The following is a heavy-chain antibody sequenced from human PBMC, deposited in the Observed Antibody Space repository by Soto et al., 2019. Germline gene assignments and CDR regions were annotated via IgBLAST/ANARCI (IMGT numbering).Heavy chain of an antibody. CDR3: ARDNYDSSGYPDY. CDR2: ISYDGSNK. D-gene: IGHD3-22*01. J-gene: IGHJ4*02. V-gene: IGHV3-30-3*01. CDR1: GFTFSSYA. Sequence: PGGSLRLSCAASGFTFSSYAMHWVRQAPGKGLEWVAVISYDGSNKYYADSVKGRFTISRDNSKNTLYLQMNSLRAEDTAVYYCARDNYDSSGYPDYWGQGTLVTVSS.